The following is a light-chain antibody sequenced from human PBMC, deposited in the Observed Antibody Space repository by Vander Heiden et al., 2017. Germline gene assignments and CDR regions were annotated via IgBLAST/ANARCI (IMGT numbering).Light chain of an antibody. Sequence: SYVLTQPPSVSVAPGQTARITCGGNNIGSNSVHCYQQKPGQAPVLVVYDDSDRPSGIPERFSGSNSGNTATLTISRVEAGDEADYYCQVWDSSSDHVVFGGGTKLTVL. J-gene: IGLJ2*01. CDR3: QVWDSSSDHVV. V-gene: IGLV3-21*02. CDR1: NIGSNS. CDR2: DDS.